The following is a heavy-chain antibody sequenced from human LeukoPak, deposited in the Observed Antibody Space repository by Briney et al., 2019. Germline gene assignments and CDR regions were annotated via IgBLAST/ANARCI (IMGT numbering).Heavy chain of an antibody. V-gene: IGHV3-7*01. Sequence: QSGGSLRLSCAASGFTFSSYWMSWVRQAPGKGLEWVANIKQDGSEKYYVHSVKGRFTISRDNAKNSLYLQMNSLRAEDTAVYYCARANTLKGGYDYFKGDIPYLDYWGQGTLVTVSS. J-gene: IGHJ4*02. CDR1: GFTFSSYW. D-gene: IGHD5-12*01. CDR2: IKQDGSEK. CDR3: ARANTLKGGYDYFKGDIPYLDY.